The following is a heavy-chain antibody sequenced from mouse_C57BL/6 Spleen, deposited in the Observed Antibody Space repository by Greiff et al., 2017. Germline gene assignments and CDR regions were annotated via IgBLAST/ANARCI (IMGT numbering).Heavy chain of an antibody. V-gene: IGHV1-43*01. D-gene: IGHD2-4*01. Sequence: EVQRVESGPELVKPGASVKISCKASGYSFTGYYMHWVKQSSEKSLEWIGEINPSTGGTSYNQKFKGKATLTVDKSSSTAYMQLKSLTSEDSAVYYCAPIYYDYDGFAYWGQGTLVTVSA. CDR3: APIYYDYDGFAY. CDR1: GYSFTGYY. CDR2: INPSTGGT. J-gene: IGHJ3*01.